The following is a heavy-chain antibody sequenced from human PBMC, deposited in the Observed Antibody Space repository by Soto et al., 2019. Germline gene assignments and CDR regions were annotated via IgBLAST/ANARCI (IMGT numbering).Heavy chain of an antibody. Sequence: SETLSLTCAVYGGSFSGYYWSWIRQPPGKGLEWIGEINHSGSTNYNPSLKSRVTISVDTSKNQFSLKLSSVTAADTAVYYCARGGRPYSSSWGRWFDPWGQGTLVTVSS. CDR3: ARGGRPYSSSWGRWFDP. J-gene: IGHJ5*02. D-gene: IGHD6-13*01. CDR1: GGSFSGYY. CDR2: INHSGST. V-gene: IGHV4-34*01.